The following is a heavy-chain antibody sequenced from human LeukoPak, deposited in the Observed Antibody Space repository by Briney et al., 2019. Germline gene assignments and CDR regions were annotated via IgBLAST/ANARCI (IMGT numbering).Heavy chain of an antibody. CDR1: GFTLSSYS. J-gene: IGHJ4*02. V-gene: IGHV3-23*01. Sequence: GGSLRLSCEASGFTLSSYSMTWVRQAPGTGLQWISTLSGNSGEVFYAESVKGRFTISRDNSMNTLYLEMNNLRADDTALYYCARRSGSFDYWGQGTLVTVSS. D-gene: IGHD1-26*01. CDR2: LSGNSGEV. CDR3: ARRSGSFDY.